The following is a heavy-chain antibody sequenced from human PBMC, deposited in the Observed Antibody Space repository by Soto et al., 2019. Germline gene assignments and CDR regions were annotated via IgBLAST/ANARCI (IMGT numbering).Heavy chain of an antibody. D-gene: IGHD2-8*01. Sequence: ASLQVSCKASGYSFTDYHIHWVRQAPGQGLEWLGRINPKSGGTSTAQKFQGWVTMTRDRSISTVYMELTRLRSDDTAVYFCARGHSTDCSNGVCSFFYYYGMDVWGQGTTVTVSS. V-gene: IGHV1-2*04. CDR3: ARGHSTDCSNGVCSFFYYYGMDV. CDR2: INPKSGGT. J-gene: IGHJ6*02. CDR1: GYSFTDYH.